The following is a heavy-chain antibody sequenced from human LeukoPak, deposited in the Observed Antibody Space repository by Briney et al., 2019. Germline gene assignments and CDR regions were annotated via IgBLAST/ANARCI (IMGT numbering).Heavy chain of an antibody. J-gene: IGHJ4*02. CDR2: INHSGST. Sequence: SETLCLTFAVYGVSFSGYYWSWIRQPQRKGLEWIGEINHSGSTNYNPSLKSRVTISVDTSKNQFSLKLSSVTAADTAVYYCAASPRSNLTGTTGSWGQGTLVTVSS. CDR1: GVSFSGYY. D-gene: IGHD1-7*01. V-gene: IGHV4-34*01. CDR3: AASPRSNLTGTTGS.